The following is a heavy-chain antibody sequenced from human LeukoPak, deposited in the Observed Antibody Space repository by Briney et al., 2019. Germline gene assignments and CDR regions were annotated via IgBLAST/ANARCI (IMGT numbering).Heavy chain of an antibody. CDR1: GGSISSSSYY. Sequence: SETLSLTCTVSGGSISSSSYYWSWIRQPPGKGLEWIGYIDYSGSTNYNPSLKSRVTISVDTSKNQFSLKLSSVTAADTAVYYCARGGYNIWEYYFGYWGQGTLVTVSS. V-gene: IGHV4-61*01. J-gene: IGHJ4*02. CDR2: IDYSGST. D-gene: IGHD5-24*01. CDR3: ARGGYNIWEYYFGY.